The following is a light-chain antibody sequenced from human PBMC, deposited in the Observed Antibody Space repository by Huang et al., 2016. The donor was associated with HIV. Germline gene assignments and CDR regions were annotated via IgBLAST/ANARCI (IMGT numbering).Light chain of an antibody. J-gene: IGKJ1*01. Sequence: DVQMTQSPSSLSASVGDSVTITCRASQNINTWLAWYQHKPGKAPSLLIYKTSILDTVVPSRFRGSGSGTAFTLTINNLQPDDFATYFCQQYDTYSWTFGQGTKVDI. CDR1: QNINTW. CDR3: QQYDTYSWT. CDR2: KTS. V-gene: IGKV1-5*03.